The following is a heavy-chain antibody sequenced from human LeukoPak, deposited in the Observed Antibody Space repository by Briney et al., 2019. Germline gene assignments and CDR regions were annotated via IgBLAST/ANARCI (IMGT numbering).Heavy chain of an antibody. CDR2: IYHTGST. CDR1: GYSISRGYY. D-gene: IGHD3-10*01. V-gene: IGHV4-38-2*01. CDR3: ARAGWIITSGIDY. Sequence: TSETLSLTCGVSGYSISRGYYWAWIRQPPGKGLEWIGTIYHTGSTYYTPSLGSRVTISVDTSKNEFSLNLNSVTAADTAVYYCARAGWIITSGIDYWGQGALVTFSS. J-gene: IGHJ4*02.